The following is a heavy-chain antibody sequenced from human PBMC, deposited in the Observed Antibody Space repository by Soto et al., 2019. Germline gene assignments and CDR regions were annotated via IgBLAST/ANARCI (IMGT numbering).Heavy chain of an antibody. CDR1: GFTFSSYA. D-gene: IGHD2-2*01. CDR2: ISYDGSNK. CDR3: ARDICSSTSCQPDY. Sequence: PGGSLRLSCAASGFTFSSYAMHWVRQAPGKGLEWVAVISYDGSNKYYADSVKGRFTISRDNSKNTLYLKMNSLGAEDRAVYYCARDICSSTSCQPDYWGEGTMVTVYS. V-gene: IGHV3-30-3*01. J-gene: IGHJ4*02.